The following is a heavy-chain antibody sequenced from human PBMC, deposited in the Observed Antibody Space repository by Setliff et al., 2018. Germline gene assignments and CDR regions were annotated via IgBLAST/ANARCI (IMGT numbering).Heavy chain of an antibody. D-gene: IGHD3-22*01. V-gene: IGHV3-30*02. CDR2: VRFDGSYK. CDR1: GFVFGTYG. CDR3: ARDGKQYYYDSTGYYRNWFDP. Sequence: GESLKISCAASGFVFGTYGMHWVRQAPGKGLDWVASVRFDGSYKVYADSVKGRFTISRDNPNNTMYMQMSSLRAEDTAIYSCARDGKQYYYDSTGYYRNWFDPWGQGTLVTVSS. J-gene: IGHJ5*02.